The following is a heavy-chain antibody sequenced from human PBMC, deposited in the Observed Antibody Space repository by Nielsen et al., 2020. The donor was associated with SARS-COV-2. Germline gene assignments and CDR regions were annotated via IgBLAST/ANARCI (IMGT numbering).Heavy chain of an antibody. J-gene: IGHJ6*02. CDR3: ARGDYSGWFYYYGMDV. CDR1: GFTFSSYW. CDR2: INSDGSST. D-gene: IGHD6-19*01. Sequence: GESLKISCAASGFTFSSYWMHWVRQAPGKGLVLVSRINSDGSSTSYADSVKGRFTISRDNAKNTLYLQMNSLRAEDTAVYYCARGDYSGWFYYYGMDVWGQGTTVTVSS. V-gene: IGHV3-74*01.